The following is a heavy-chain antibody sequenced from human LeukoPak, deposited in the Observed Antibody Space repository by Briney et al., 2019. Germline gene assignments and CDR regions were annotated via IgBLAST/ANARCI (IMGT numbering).Heavy chain of an antibody. V-gene: IGHV7-4-1*02. CDR1: GYSFSSYA. D-gene: IGHD3-3*01. CDR3: ARETRYDFWSGYVVEVVNFDY. CDR2: INTDTGNP. J-gene: IGHJ4*02. Sequence: ASVKVSCKASGYSFSSYAMNWVRQAPGQGLEWMGWINTDTGNPTYAQGFTGRFVFSLDTSVSTAYLQISSLKAEDTAVYYCARETRYDFWSGYVVEVVNFDYWGQGTLVTVSS.